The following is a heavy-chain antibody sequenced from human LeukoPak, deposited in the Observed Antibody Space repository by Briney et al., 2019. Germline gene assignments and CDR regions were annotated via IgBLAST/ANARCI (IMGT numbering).Heavy chain of an antibody. CDR1: GFTVSSNH. V-gene: IGHV3-53*01. CDR3: AREDSGSYSFDY. J-gene: IGHJ4*02. Sequence: GGSLRLSCAASGFTVSSNHMSWVRQAPGKGLEWVSFIYSGGSTYYADSVKGRFTISRDNSNNTLYLQMNSLRAEDTAVYYCAREDSGSYSFDYWGQGTLVTVSS. D-gene: IGHD1-26*01. CDR2: IYSGGST.